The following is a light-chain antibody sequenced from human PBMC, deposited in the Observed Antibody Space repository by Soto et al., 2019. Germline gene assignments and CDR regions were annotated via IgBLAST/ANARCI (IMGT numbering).Light chain of an antibody. CDR3: MQATHWPPYT. CDR2: KVS. V-gene: IGKV2-30*01. J-gene: IGKJ2*01. CDR1: QGLVYSDGNTY. Sequence: EVVMTQSPRNLPVTLGQPASISCWSSQGLVYSDGNTYLNWCQQRPGHSPRRLLYKVSFRDSGVPDRFSGSGSGTAFTLTISRVAAEDVGIYYCMQATHWPPYTFGQGTKLEIK.